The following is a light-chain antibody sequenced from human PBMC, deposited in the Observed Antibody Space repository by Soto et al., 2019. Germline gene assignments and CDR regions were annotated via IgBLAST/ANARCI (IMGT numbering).Light chain of an antibody. V-gene: IGLV1-51*01. CDR3: GTWDSRLSAV. J-gene: IGLJ1*01. CDR2: DNS. CDR1: TSNIGNNY. Sequence: QSVLTQPPSVSAAPGQTVTISCSGGTSNIGNNYVAWYQQFPGTAPRRIIYDNSKRASGIPDRFSASKSGTSATLVITGLQTGDEADYYCGTWDSRLSAVFGTGTKLTVL.